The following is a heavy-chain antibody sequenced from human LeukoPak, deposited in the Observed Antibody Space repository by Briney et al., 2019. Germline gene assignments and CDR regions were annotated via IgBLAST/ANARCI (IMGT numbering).Heavy chain of an antibody. D-gene: IGHD2-2*01. J-gene: IGHJ4*02. CDR2: IKSKTDGGTT. CDR1: GFTFSNAW. Sequence: PGGFLRLSCAASGFTFSNAWMSWVRQAPGKGLEWVGRIKSKTDGGTTDYAAPVKGRFTISRDDSKNTLYLQMNSLKTEDTAVYYCTTVSCSTSGEDYWGQGTLVTVSS. V-gene: IGHV3-15*01. CDR3: TTVSCSTSGEDY.